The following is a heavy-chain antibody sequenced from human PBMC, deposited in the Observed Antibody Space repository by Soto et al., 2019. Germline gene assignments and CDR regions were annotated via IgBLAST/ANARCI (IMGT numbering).Heavy chain of an antibody. V-gene: IGHV3-11*01. D-gene: IGHD3-10*01. Sequence: QVQLVESGGGLVKPGGSLRLSCAASGFTFSDYYMTWIRQPPGKGLEWLSYISGSGNTIYYADSVKGRFTVSRDNARNSLYLQMNSLRAEDTAFYYCASDPYYYASGYWGQGTLVTVS. CDR3: ASDPYYYASGY. CDR2: ISGSGNTI. J-gene: IGHJ4*02. CDR1: GFTFSDYY.